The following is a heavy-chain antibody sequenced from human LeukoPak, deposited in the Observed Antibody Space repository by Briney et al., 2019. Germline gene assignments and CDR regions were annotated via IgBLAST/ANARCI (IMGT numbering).Heavy chain of an antibody. CDR2: ISSSGGTI. D-gene: IGHD1-1*01. Sequence: GGSLRLSCAASGFTFSSYTMNWGRQAPGKGLEWVSYISSSGGTIYYADSVKGRFTISRDNAKNSLYLQMNSPRAEDTAVYYCARVGTSSNYYYYMDVWGKGTTVTVSS. J-gene: IGHJ6*03. CDR1: GFTFSSYT. CDR3: ARVGTSSNYYYYMDV. V-gene: IGHV3-48*04.